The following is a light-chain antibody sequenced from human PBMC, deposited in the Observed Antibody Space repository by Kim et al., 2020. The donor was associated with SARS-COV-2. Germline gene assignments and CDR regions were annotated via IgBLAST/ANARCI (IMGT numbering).Light chain of an antibody. J-gene: IGKJ2*01. CDR3: QQYGSSPRT. V-gene: IGKV3-20*01. Sequence: LSRGERATLACRASQSVSSSYLDWCQQKPGQAPRLLIHGASSRATGIPDRFSGSGSGTDFSLTISRLEPEDFAVYYCQQYGSSPRTFGQGTKLEI. CDR1: QSVSSSY. CDR2: GAS.